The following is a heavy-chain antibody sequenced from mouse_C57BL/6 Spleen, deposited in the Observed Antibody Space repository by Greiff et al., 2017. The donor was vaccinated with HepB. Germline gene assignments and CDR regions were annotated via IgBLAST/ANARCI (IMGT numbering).Heavy chain of an antibody. CDR3: ARDREILSPYFDY. CDR1: GFTFSSYA. CDR2: ISDGGSYT. V-gene: IGHV5-4*01. J-gene: IGHJ2*01. Sequence: DVMLVESGGGLVKPGGSLKLSCAASGFTFSSYAMSWVRQTPEKRLEWVATISDGGSYTYYPDNVKGRFTISRDNAKNNLYLQMSHLKSEDTAMYYCARDREILSPYFDYWGQGTTLTVSS. D-gene: IGHD1-1*01.